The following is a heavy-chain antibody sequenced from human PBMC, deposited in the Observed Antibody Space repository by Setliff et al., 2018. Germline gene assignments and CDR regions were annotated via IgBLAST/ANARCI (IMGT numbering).Heavy chain of an antibody. J-gene: IGHJ3*02. CDR3: ARDRFYNSWSGTSITAPHDAFDI. D-gene: IGHD3-3*01. V-gene: IGHV1-2*02. CDR2: ISPNSGVT. CDR1: GYPLTAYY. Sequence: ASVKVSCKASGYPLTAYYIHWVRQAPGQGLEWMGWISPNSGVTNYAQKFQGRVTMTRDTSISTAYMELSSLRSDDTAVYFCARDRFYNSWSGTSITAPHDAFDIWGQGTMVTVSS.